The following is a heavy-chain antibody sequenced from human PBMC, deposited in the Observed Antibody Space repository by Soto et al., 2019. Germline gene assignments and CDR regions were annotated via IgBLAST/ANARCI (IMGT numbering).Heavy chain of an antibody. J-gene: IGHJ6*02. CDR3: ARVARNQDYYYGMDV. CDR1: GGTFSSYA. CDR2: IIPIFGTA. Sequence: SVKVSCKASGGTFSSYAISWVRQAPGQGLEWMGGIIPIFGTANYAQKFQGRVTITADESTSTAYMELSSLRSEDTAVYYCARVARNQDYYYGMDVWGQGTTVTVSS. D-gene: IGHD2-2*01. V-gene: IGHV1-69*13.